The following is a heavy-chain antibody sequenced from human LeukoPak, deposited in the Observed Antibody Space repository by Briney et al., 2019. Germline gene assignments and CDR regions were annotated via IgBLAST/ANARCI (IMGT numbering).Heavy chain of an antibody. CDR2: IKQDGSEK. V-gene: IGHV3-7*01. CDR1: GSTFSSYW. J-gene: IGHJ4*02. Sequence: GGSLRLSCAASGSTFSSYWMSWVRQAPGKGLEWVANIKQDGSEKYYVDSVKGRFTISRDNAKNSLYLQMNSLRAEDTAVYYCARGGVVPAAAIDPRFDYWGQGTLVTVSS. CDR3: ARGGVVPAAAIDPRFDY. D-gene: IGHD2-2*01.